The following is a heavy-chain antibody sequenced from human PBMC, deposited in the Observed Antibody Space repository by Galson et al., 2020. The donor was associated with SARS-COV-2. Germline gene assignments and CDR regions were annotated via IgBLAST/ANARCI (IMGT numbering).Heavy chain of an antibody. CDR1: GGSLSGSY. V-gene: IGHV4-34*01. Sequence: SETLSLTCGVYGGSLSGSYWAWIRQSPGKGLEWIGDTDHSGHANCKSSLKSRVTISIDTSNNQFSLSLTSVTAADTAVYYCARNPSGPMDYDYWGQGTLVTVSS. J-gene: IGHJ4*02. CDR2: TDHSGHA. CDR3: ARNPSGPMDYDY.